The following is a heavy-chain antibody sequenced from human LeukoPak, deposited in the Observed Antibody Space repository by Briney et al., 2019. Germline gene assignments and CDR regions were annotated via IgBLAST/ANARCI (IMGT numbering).Heavy chain of an antibody. CDR3: ARGDFNKFDY. CDR1: EDSVSSNNAA. J-gene: IGHJ4*02. CDR2: TYYRSKWYN. Sequence: SQTLSLTCAISEDSVSSNNAAWTWIRQSPSRGLEWLGRTYYRSKWYNDYAVSVKSRITINPDTSKNQFSLQLNSVTPEDTAVYYCARGDFNKFDYWGQGTLVTVSS. D-gene: IGHD1/OR15-1a*01. V-gene: IGHV6-1*01.